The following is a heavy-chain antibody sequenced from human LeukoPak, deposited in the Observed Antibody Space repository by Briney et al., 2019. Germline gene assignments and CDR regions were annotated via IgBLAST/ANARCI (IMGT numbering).Heavy chain of an antibody. J-gene: IGHJ4*02. D-gene: IGHD5-18*01. CDR3: ARAGRVGYSYGAPFDY. V-gene: IGHV4-59*08. CDR1: GVSISNYY. CDR2: IYYSGSI. Sequence: SETLSLTCTVSGVSISNYYWSWIRQPPGKGLEWIGYIYYSGSINYNPSLRSRVTISVDTSKNQLSLKLSSVTAADTAVYYCARAGRVGYSYGAPFDYWGQGTLVTVSS.